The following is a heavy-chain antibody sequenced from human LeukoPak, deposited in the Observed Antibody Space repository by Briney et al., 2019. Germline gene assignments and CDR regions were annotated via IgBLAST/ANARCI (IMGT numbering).Heavy chain of an antibody. D-gene: IGHD3-22*01. V-gene: IGHV4-30-2*01. CDR3: ARGYYYYDSSVYHDAFDI. Sequence: SQTLSLTCAVSGGSITSGGYSWSWIRQPPGKGLEWIGYIYHSGNTYYNPSFKSRVTISVDRSKSQLSLNLSSVTAADTAVYYCARGYYYYDSSVYHDAFDIWGQGTLVTVSS. CDR2: IYHSGNT. CDR1: GGSITSGGYS. J-gene: IGHJ3*02.